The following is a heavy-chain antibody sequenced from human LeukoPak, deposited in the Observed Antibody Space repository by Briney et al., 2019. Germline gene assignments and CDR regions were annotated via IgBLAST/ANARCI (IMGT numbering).Heavy chain of an antibody. J-gene: IGHJ4*02. D-gene: IGHD3-22*01. Sequence: GGSLRLSCAASGFTFRSYWVHWVRQAPGKGLVWVSRIDSYGSTNYADSVKGRFAISRDNAKNTLYLQMNSLRAEDTAVYYCARGLVHDTSGYYSDYWGQGTLVTVSS. CDR2: IDSYGST. V-gene: IGHV3-74*01. CDR1: GFTFRSYW. CDR3: ARGLVHDTSGYYSDY.